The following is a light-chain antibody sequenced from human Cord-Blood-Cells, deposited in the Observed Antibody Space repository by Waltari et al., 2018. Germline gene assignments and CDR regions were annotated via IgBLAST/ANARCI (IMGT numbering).Light chain of an antibody. CDR3: SSYTSSSTV. J-gene: IGLJ3*02. V-gene: IGLV2-14*01. Sequence: QSALTQPASVSGSPGQSIPISCTGTSSDVGGYNYVSWYQQHQGKAPKLMIYDVSNRPSGFSNRFSGSKSCSRASLTISGLQAEDEADYYCSSYTSSSTVFGGGTKLTVL. CDR1: SSDVGGYNY. CDR2: DVS.